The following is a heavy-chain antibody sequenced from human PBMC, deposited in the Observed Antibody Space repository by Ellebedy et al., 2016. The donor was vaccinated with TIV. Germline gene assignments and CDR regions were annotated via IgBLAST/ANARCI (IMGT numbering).Heavy chain of an antibody. Sequence: SLKISCAASGFTFDDYAMHWVRQAPGKGLEWVSGISWNSGSIGYADSVKGRFTISRDNAKNSLYLQMNSLRAEDTALYYCAKDMVRGVIHYYYMDVWGKGTTVTVSS. CDR3: AKDMVRGVIHYYYMDV. J-gene: IGHJ6*03. V-gene: IGHV3-9*01. CDR1: GFTFDDYA. CDR2: ISWNSGSI. D-gene: IGHD3-10*01.